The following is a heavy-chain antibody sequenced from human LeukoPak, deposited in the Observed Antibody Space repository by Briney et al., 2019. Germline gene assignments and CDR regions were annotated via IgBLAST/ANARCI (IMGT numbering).Heavy chain of an antibody. CDR1: GFTFSSYT. V-gene: IGHV3-48*02. D-gene: IGHD2-15*01. CDR2: ISSSSSTI. CDR3: ARDGYCSGVTCYGWLDP. J-gene: IGHJ5*02. Sequence: PGGSLRLSCAASGFTFSSYTMNWVRQAPGTGLEWISYISSSSSTIYYADSVKGRFTISRDNAKNSLSLQMSSLRDEDTAVYYCARDGYCSGVTCYGWLDPWGQGTTVTVSS.